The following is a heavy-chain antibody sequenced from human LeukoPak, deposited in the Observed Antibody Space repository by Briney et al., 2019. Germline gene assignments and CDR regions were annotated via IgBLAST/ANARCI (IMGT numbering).Heavy chain of an antibody. CDR2: FYYSGNT. CDR3: ANLYNSGSYFGH. V-gene: IGHV4-39*01. CDR1: GDSVSNTNYY. D-gene: IGHD3-10*01. J-gene: IGHJ4*02. Sequence: SETLSLTCTVSGDSVSNTNYYWGWIRQPPGKGLEWIGTFYYSGNTYYNPFLKSRVTISVDTSKNQFSLILSSVTAAGTAVYYCANLYNSGSYFGHWGQGALITVSS.